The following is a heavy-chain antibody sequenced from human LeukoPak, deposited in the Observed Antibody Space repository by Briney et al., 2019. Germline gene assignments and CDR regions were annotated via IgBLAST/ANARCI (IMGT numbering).Heavy chain of an antibody. CDR2: ISGSGGST. Sequence: PGGSLRLSCAASGFTFSSYAMSWVRQAPGKGLEWVSTISGSGGSTDYADSVKGRFTISRDNSKNTLYLQMNSLRAEDTAVYYCAKGHGSGSYFYDYWGQGTLVTVSS. D-gene: IGHD3-10*01. CDR1: GFTFSSYA. CDR3: AKGHGSGSYFYDY. J-gene: IGHJ4*02. V-gene: IGHV3-23*01.